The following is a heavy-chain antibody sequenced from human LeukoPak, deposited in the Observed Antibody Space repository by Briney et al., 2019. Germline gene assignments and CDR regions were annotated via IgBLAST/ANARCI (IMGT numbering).Heavy chain of an antibody. Sequence: GGSLRLSCAASGFTFSSNWMHWVRQAPGKGLVWVSRIISNENSATYADSVKGRFTISRDNAKNTLYLQMNSLRAEDTAVYYCAPSPRDYYYYGMDVWGQGTTVTVSS. CDR1: GFTFSSNW. CDR2: IISNENSA. D-gene: IGHD2-2*01. CDR3: APSPRDYYYYGMDV. V-gene: IGHV3-74*01. J-gene: IGHJ6*02.